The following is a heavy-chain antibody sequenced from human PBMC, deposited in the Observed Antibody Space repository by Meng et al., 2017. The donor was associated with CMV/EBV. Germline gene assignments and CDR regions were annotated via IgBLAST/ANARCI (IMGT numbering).Heavy chain of an antibody. J-gene: IGHJ4*02. D-gene: IGHD5-24*01. CDR3: ARVQVRGEMATPAGY. CDR2: INPNSGGT. V-gene: IGHV1-2*02. Sequence: QWLLGEFGARGKKPGGPVKVTCKAFGYTVRGVHMHWGRKAPGQGLEWRGWINPNSGGTNYAQKFQGRVTMTRDTSISTAYMELSRLRSDDTAVYYCARVQVRGEMATPAGYWGQGTLVTVSS. CDR1: GYTVRGVH.